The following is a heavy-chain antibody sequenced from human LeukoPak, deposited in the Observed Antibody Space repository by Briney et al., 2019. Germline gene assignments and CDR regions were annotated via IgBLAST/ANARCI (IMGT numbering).Heavy chain of an antibody. CDR2: ISSSGSTI. CDR3: ARDSVEMATINAFDI. V-gene: IGHV3-11*01. D-gene: IGHD5-24*01. Sequence: GGSLRLSCAASGFTFSDYYMSWIRQAPGKGLEWVSYISSSGSTIYYADSVKGRFTISRDNAENSLYLQMNSLRAEDTAVYYCARDSVEMATINAFDIWGQGTTVTVSS. CDR1: GFTFSDYY. J-gene: IGHJ3*02.